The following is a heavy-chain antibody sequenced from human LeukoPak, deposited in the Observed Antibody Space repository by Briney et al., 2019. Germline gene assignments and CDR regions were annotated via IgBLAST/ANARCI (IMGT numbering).Heavy chain of an antibody. CDR3: ARDLCSTTSCLDY. CDR2: IKQDGSEK. J-gene: IGHJ4*02. Sequence: GGSLRLSCAASGFTFSSYWMSWVRQAPGKGLEWVANIKQDGSEKYYVDSVKGRFTISRDDSKNTLYLQMNSLRPEDTAVYYCARDLCSTTSCLDYWGQGTLVTVSS. CDR1: GFTFSSYW. V-gene: IGHV3-7*01. D-gene: IGHD2-2*01.